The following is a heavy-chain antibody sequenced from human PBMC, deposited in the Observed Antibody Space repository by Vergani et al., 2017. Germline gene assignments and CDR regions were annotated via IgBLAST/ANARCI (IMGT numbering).Heavy chain of an antibody. CDR3: ARAYGRYDWFDY. CDR1: GFTFGDYY. Sequence: EVHLEESGGGLVQPGGSLRLSCAASGFTFGDYYMAWIRLAPGKGLDWVASIKRDGTETFYVDSVKGRFTISRDNAKTTLYLQMNSLRDEDRGVYYCARAYGRYDWFDYGGRRALVTVSS. J-gene: IGHJ4*01. V-gene: IGHV3-7*01. D-gene: IGHD1-20*01. CDR2: IKRDGTET.